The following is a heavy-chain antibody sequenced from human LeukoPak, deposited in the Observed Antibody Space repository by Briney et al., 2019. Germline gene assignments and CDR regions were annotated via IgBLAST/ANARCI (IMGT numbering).Heavy chain of an antibody. D-gene: IGHD4-17*01. Sequence: SVKVSCKASGGTFSSYAISWVRQAPGQGLEWMGGIIPIFGTANYAQKFQGRVTITADESTSTAYMELSSLRSEDTAVYYCAPLHGDYGGKYCFDYWGQGTLVTVSS. V-gene: IGHV1-69*13. CDR1: GGTFSSYA. J-gene: IGHJ4*02. CDR2: IIPIFGTA. CDR3: APLHGDYGGKYCFDY.